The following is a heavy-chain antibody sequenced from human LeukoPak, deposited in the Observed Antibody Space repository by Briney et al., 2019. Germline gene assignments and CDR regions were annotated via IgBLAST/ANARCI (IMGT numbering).Heavy chain of an antibody. CDR3: ARGSPYQLLFDY. D-gene: IGHD2-2*01. CDR1: GGSFSDYH. CDR2: INHSGST. Sequence: SETLSLTCAVYGGSFSDYHWSWIRQPPGKGLEWFGEINHSGSTNYNPSLKSRVTISVDTSKNQFSLKLSSVTAADTAVYYCARGSPYQLLFDYWGQGTLVTVSS. V-gene: IGHV4-34*01. J-gene: IGHJ4*02.